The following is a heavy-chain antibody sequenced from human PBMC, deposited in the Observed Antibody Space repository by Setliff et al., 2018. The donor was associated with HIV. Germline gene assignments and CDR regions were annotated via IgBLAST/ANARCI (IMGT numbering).Heavy chain of an antibody. D-gene: IGHD6-19*01. V-gene: IGHV4-59*04. CDR2: IYYSGST. CDR3: ARQFRYPNRAVAGVDY. Sequence: SETLSLTCTVSRGSISRYYWSWIRQPPGKGLEWIGTIYYSGSTYYNPSLKSRVTISVDTSKNQFSLKLSSVTAADTAIYFCARQFRYPNRAVAGVDYWGQGTLVTVSS. J-gene: IGHJ4*02. CDR1: RGSISRYY.